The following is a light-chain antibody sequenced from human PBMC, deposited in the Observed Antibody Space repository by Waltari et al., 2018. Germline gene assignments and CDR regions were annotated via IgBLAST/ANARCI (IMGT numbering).Light chain of an antibody. CDR1: GLGRKY. Sequence: SELTQPPSVSVSPGQPATITCSGDGLGRKYASWYQQTPGQAPTLLIYQDNKRPSGIPERFSGSVYGDTATLTISGTQSVDEADYYCQAWGTSVVIFGGGTKLTVL. CDR2: QDN. J-gene: IGLJ2*01. V-gene: IGLV3-1*01. CDR3: QAWGTSVVI.